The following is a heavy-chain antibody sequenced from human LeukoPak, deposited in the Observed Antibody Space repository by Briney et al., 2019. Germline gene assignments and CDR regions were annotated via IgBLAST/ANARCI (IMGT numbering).Heavy chain of an antibody. CDR2: IYYSGST. D-gene: IGHD3-22*01. V-gene: IGHV4-30-4*01. J-gene: IGHJ4*02. Sequence: SQTLSLTCTVSGGSISSGDYYWSWIRQPPGKGLEWIGYIYYSGSTYYNPSLKSRVTISVDTSKNQFSLKLSSVTAADTAVYYCARESLKYYYDSSGYSSSFDYWGQGTLVTVSS. CDR1: GGSISSGDYY. CDR3: ARESLKYYYDSSGYSSSFDY.